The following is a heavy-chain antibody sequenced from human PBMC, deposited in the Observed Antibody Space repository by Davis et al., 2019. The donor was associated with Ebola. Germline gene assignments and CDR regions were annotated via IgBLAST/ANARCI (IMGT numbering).Heavy chain of an antibody. CDR1: GGSFSGYY. Sequence: MPSETLSLTCAVYGGSFSGYYWSWIRQPPGKGLEWIGEIYHSGSTNYNPSLKSRVTISVDKSKNQFSLKLSSVTAADTAVYYCARVDTAMVRVYWGQGTLVTVSS. CDR3: ARVDTAMVRVY. D-gene: IGHD5-18*01. CDR2: IYHSGST. V-gene: IGHV4-34*01. J-gene: IGHJ4*02.